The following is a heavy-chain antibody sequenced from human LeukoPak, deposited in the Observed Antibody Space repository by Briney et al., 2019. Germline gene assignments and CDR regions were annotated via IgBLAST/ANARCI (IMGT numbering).Heavy chain of an antibody. Sequence: GGSLRLSCAVSGFTFSTYWMSWVRQAPGKGLEWVANIKQDGSEKYYVDSVRGRFTISRDNAKNSLYLQISSLSAEDTALYYCARGYYDSSGKGGYFLDYWGQGTLVTVSS. CDR3: ARGYYDSSGKGGYFLDY. CDR1: GFTFSTYW. V-gene: IGHV3-7*03. D-gene: IGHD3-22*01. CDR2: IKQDGSEK. J-gene: IGHJ4*02.